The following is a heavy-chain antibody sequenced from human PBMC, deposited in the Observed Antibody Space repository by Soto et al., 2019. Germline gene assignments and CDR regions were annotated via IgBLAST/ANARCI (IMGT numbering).Heavy chain of an antibody. CDR3: ARDRAVVAAKRNYNWFDP. CDR2: IYYSGST. J-gene: IGHJ5*02. V-gene: IGHV4-31*03. Sequence: SETLSLTCTVSGGSISSGSYYWSWIRQHPGKGLEWIGYIYYSGSTYYNPSLKSRVTISVDTSKNQFSLKLSSVTAADTAVYYCARDRAVVAAKRNYNWFDPWGQGTLVTVSS. CDR1: GGSISSGSYY. D-gene: IGHD2-15*01.